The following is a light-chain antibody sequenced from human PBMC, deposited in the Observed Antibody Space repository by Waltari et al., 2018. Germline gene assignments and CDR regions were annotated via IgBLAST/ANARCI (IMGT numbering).Light chain of an antibody. Sequence: SYVLTQPPSVSVAPGKTATIPCGANKLGTKNVQWYQKKPGQAPVLVIFDDRNRPSGIPERISGSNSGNTATLTISRAEAGDEADYYCQVWDSRSGIFGGGTKLTVL. CDR3: QVWDSRSGI. CDR2: DDR. CDR1: KLGTKN. V-gene: IGLV3-21*04. J-gene: IGLJ2*01.